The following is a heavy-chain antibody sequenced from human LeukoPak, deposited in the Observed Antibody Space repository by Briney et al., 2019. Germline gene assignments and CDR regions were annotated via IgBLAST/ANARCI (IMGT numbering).Heavy chain of an antibody. CDR3: ASAEYCSGGSCYWWFDP. Sequence: SVKVSCKASGGTFISYAISWVRQAPGQGLEWMGGIIPIFGTANYAQKFQGRVTITADESTSTAYMELSSLRSEDTAVYYCASAEYCSGGSCYWWFDPWGQGTLVTVSS. V-gene: IGHV1-69*13. D-gene: IGHD2-15*01. CDR2: IIPIFGTA. J-gene: IGHJ5*02. CDR1: GGTFISYA.